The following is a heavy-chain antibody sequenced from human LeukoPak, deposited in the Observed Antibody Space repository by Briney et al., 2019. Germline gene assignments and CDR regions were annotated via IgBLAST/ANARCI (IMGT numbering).Heavy chain of an antibody. CDR1: GYSFTSYW. D-gene: IGHD3-22*01. CDR3: ARLALPRYYYDSSGYYYFDY. J-gene: IGHJ4*02. Sequence: RGESLKISCKGSGYSFTSYWIGWVRQMPGKGLEWMGIIYPGDSDTRYSPSFQGQVTISADKSISTAYLQWRSLKASDTAMYYCARLALPRYYYDSSGYYYFDYWGQRTLVTVSS. CDR2: IYPGDSDT. V-gene: IGHV5-51*01.